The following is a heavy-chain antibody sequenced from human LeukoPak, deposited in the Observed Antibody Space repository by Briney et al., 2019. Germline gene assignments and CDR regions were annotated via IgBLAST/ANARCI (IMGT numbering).Heavy chain of an antibody. J-gene: IGHJ4*02. V-gene: IGHV3-7*05. Sequence: GGSLRLSCAASGFIFSSHWMSWVRQAPGEGLEWVAQIEEDGSERYYGDSVKGRFTVSRDSTKNSVYLQMNSLRVEDTAVYYCAKDGVQYYFDYWGQGTLVTVSS. CDR1: GFIFSSHW. D-gene: IGHD3-16*01. CDR2: IEEDGSER. CDR3: AKDGVQYYFDY.